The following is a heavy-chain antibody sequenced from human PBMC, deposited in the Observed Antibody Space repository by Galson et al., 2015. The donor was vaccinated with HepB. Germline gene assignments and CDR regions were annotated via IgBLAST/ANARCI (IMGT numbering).Heavy chain of an antibody. D-gene: IGHD3-22*01. J-gene: IGHJ4*02. Sequence: SVKVSCKASGYTFTSYYMHWVRQAPGQGLEWMGIINPSGGSTSYAQKFQGRVTMTRDTSTSTVYMELSSLRSEDTAVYYCARGPSGSNFAPFYFDYWGQGTLVTVFS. CDR1: GYTFTSYY. V-gene: IGHV1-46*03. CDR2: INPSGGST. CDR3: ARGPSGSNFAPFYFDY.